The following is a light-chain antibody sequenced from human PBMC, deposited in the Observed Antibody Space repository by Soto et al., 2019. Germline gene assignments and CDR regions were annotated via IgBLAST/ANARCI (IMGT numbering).Light chain of an antibody. J-gene: IGLJ1*01. CDR1: SYNIGAGYD. Sequence: QSVLTQPPSVSGAPGQRVTISCTGSSYNIGAGYDVHWYQQLPGTAPKLLIYGNSNRPSVVPDRFSGSKSGTSASLAITGLQAEDEADYYCQSYDSSLSGYVFGTGTKLTVL. CDR3: QSYDSSLSGYV. V-gene: IGLV1-40*01. CDR2: GNS.